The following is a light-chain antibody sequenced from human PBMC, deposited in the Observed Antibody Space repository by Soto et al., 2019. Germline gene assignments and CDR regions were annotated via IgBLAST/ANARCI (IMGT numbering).Light chain of an antibody. CDR3: SSYSTSSTLL. CDR1: SSDVGGYNY. V-gene: IGLV2-14*03. Sequence: QSALTQPASVSGSPGQSITISCTGTSSDVGGYNYVSWYQHHPGKAPKLIIYDVTNRPSGISNRFSGSKSGNTASLTISGLQAEDEAGYYCSSYSTSSTLLFGAGTKVTVL. J-gene: IGLJ2*01. CDR2: DVT.